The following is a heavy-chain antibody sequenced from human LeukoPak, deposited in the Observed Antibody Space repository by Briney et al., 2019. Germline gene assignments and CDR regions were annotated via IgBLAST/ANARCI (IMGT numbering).Heavy chain of an antibody. Sequence: PGGSLRLSCAASGFTFSSYSMNWVRQAPGKGLEWVSSISGSSSYIYYADSVKGRFTISRDNAKNSLYLQMNSLRAEDTAVYYCATLWFGELATFDYWGQGTLVTVSS. CDR2: ISGSSSYI. J-gene: IGHJ4*02. D-gene: IGHD3-10*01. V-gene: IGHV3-21*01. CDR1: GFTFSSYS. CDR3: ATLWFGELATFDY.